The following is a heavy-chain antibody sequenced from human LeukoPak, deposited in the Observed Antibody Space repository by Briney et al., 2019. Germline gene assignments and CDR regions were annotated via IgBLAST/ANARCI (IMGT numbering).Heavy chain of an antibody. Sequence: NPSETLSLTCAVYGGSFSGYYWRWIRQPPGKGLEWIGEINHSGSTNYNPSLKSRVTISVDTSKNQFSLKLSSVTAADTAVYYCARGSAQSLWFGELLRDYYYGMDVWGQGTTVTVSS. CDR2: INHSGST. J-gene: IGHJ6*02. D-gene: IGHD3-10*01. CDR1: GGSFSGYY. V-gene: IGHV4-34*01. CDR3: ARGSAQSLWFGELLRDYYYGMDV.